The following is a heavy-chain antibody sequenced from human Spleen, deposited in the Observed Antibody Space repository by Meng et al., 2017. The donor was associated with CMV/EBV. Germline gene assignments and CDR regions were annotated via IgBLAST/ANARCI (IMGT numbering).Heavy chain of an antibody. D-gene: IGHD2-15*01. J-gene: IGHJ4*02. V-gene: IGHV4-34*01. Sequence: GAVYGGSFSGYCWSWISRPPGKGLEWISESNNSGSTNYNQSIKSRDTISVDTSKNQFSLKLSSVTAADTAVYYCARGALLGGDFDYWGQGTLVTVSS. CDR1: GGSFSGYC. CDR3: ARGALLGGDFDY. CDR2: SNNSGST.